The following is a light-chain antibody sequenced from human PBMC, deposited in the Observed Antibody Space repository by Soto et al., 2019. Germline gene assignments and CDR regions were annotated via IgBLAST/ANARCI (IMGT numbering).Light chain of an antibody. CDR2: AAS. V-gene: IGKV1-39*01. Sequence: DIQMTQSPSSLSAFVGDSVTITCRASQNVRGYLHWYQQKPGRAPKLLIYAASNLQIGVPFRFNGSGSGTESTLSINSLHPDDSATYYCQQSHSTLPITFGQGTRVEI. CDR1: QNVRGY. J-gene: IGKJ5*01. CDR3: QQSHSTLPIT.